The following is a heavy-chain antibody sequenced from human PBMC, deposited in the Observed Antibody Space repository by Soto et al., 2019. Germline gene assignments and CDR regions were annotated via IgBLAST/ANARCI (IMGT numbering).Heavy chain of an antibody. CDR1: GFTFSSYA. D-gene: IGHD1-26*01. J-gene: IGHJ6*02. Sequence: QVQLVESGGGVVQPGRSLRLSCAASGFTFSSYAMHWVRQAPGKGLEWVAVILYDGSNKYYADSVKGRFTISRDNSKNTLYLQMNSLRAEDTAVYYCARDLSSRVGYYYYGMDVWGQGTTVTVSS. CDR2: ILYDGSNK. V-gene: IGHV3-30-3*01. CDR3: ARDLSSRVGYYYYGMDV.